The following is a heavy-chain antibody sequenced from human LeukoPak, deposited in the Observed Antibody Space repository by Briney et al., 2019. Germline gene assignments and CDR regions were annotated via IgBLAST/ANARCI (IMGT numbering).Heavy chain of an antibody. V-gene: IGHV4-4*07. D-gene: IGHD2-15*01. CDR1: GGSINGYF. J-gene: IGHJ4*02. Sequence: SETLSLTWTVSGGSINGYFWSWMRQPAGKGLEGIGRILTNGNTDYNPSLNSRVTMSMDTSRNQFSLKLRSVSAADTAVYYCARSARVEPGTGYYFDSWGRGTLVTVSS. CDR3: ARSARVEPGTGYYFDS. CDR2: ILTNGNT.